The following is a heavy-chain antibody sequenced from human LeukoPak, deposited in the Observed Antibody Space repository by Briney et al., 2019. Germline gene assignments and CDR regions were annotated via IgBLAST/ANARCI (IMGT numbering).Heavy chain of an antibody. J-gene: IGHJ5*02. D-gene: IGHD6-13*01. CDR2: INHSGSS. CDR3: ARGRTAYSSSWYNWFDP. V-gene: IGHV4-34*01. Sequence: SETLSLTCTVSGGSMSSYSWSWIRQPPGKGLEWIGEINHSGSSNYNPSLKSRVTISVDTSKNQFSLKLHSATAADTAVYYCARGRTAYSSSWYNWFDPWGQGTLVTVSS. CDR1: GGSMSSYS.